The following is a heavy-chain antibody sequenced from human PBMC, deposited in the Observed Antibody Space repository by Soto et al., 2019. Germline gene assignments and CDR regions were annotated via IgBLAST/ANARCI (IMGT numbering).Heavy chain of an antibody. J-gene: IGHJ4*02. CDR3: ARRYGVYFDY. V-gene: IGHV4-4*02. CDR1: GGSISSSNW. CDR2: IYHSGST. Sequence: SETLSLTCAVSGGSISSSNWWSWVRQPPGKGLEWIGEIYHSGSTNYNPSLKSRVTISVDTSKNQFSLKLSSVTAADTAVYYCARRYGVYFDYWGQGTLVTVSS. D-gene: IGHD4-17*01.